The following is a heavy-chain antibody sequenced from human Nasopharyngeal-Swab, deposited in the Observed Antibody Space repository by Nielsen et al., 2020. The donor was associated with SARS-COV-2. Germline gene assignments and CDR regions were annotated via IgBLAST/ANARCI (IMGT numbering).Heavy chain of an antibody. CDR2: ISWNSGSI. V-gene: IGHV3-9*01. Sequence: VRQAPGKSLEWVSGISWNSGSIGYADSVKGRFTISRDNAKNSLYLQMNSLRAEDTALYYCANGDYYDSSGYYCWGQGTLVTVSS. J-gene: IGHJ4*02. D-gene: IGHD3-22*01. CDR3: ANGDYYDSSGYYC.